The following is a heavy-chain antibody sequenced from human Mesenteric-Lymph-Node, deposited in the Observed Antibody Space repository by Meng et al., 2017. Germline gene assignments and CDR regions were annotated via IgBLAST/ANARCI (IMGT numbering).Heavy chain of an antibody. J-gene: IGHJ4*02. CDR1: GGSFSGHY. D-gene: IGHD3-10*01. CDR3: ARGPLVRGVIHY. Sequence: QVQLQELGAGLLKPSETLSLICAVSGGSFSGHYWSWIRQPPGKGLEWIGEINDSGSTDYNPSLKSRVTISVDTSKSQFSLKLSSVTAADTAMYYCARGPLVRGVIHYWGQGTLVTVSS. V-gene: IGHV4-34*01. CDR2: INDSGST.